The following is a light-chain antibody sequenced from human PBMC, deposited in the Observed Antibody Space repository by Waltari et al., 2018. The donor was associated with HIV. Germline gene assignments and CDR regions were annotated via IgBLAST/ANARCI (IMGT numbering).Light chain of an antibody. Sequence: DVLMTQTPLSLSVTPGQPASISCKSTQSLLHRDGTTYLSWYLQKPGQSPQLLIYEVSSRFSGVSDRFSGSGSGTDFTLKISRVEAEDVGIYYCMQSKDAPLTFGGGTKVEIK. CDR3: MQSKDAPLT. CDR1: QSLLHRDGTTY. J-gene: IGKJ4*01. CDR2: EVS. V-gene: IGKV2-29*01.